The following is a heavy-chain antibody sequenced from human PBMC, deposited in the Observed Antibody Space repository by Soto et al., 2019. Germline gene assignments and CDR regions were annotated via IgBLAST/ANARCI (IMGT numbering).Heavy chain of an antibody. CDR2: IYPGDSDT. CDR3: ARGGVVVVAATDYYYGMDV. D-gene: IGHD2-15*01. J-gene: IGHJ6*02. V-gene: IGHV5-51*01. CDR1: GYSFTSYW. Sequence: EVQLVQSGAEVKKPGESLKISCKGSGYSFTSYWIGWVRQMPGKGLEWMGIIYPGDSDTRYSPSFQGQVTISADKSISTAYLKGSSLKASDTAMYYCARGGVVVVAATDYYYGMDVWGQGTTVTVSS.